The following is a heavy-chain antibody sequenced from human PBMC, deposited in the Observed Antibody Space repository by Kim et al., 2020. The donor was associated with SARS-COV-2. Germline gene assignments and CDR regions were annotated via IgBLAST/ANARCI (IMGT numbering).Heavy chain of an antibody. D-gene: IGHD6-13*01. V-gene: IGHV4-31*02. J-gene: IGHJ3*02. Sequence: YNPSLKSRVTISADTSKKQLSLKLTNVPAADTAVYYCARGRSSNWNDPFEIWGQGTVVTVSS. CDR3: ARGRSSNWNDPFEI.